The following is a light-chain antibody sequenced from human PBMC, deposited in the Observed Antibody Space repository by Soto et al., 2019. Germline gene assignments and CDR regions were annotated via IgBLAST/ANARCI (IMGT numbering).Light chain of an antibody. CDR2: DAS. CDR3: QRRSNLYT. V-gene: IGKV3-11*01. CDR1: QSVSSY. Sequence: EIVMTQSPATLSLSPVERATLSCRASQSVSSYLAWYQQKPGQAPRLLIYDASNRATGIPARFSGSGSGTDFTLTISSLEPEDFAVYYCQRRSNLYTFGQGTKLEIK. J-gene: IGKJ2*01.